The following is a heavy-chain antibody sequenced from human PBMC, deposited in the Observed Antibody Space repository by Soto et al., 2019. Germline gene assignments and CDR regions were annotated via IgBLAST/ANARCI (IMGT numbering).Heavy chain of an antibody. CDR2: ISAYNGNT. D-gene: IGHD1-26*01. J-gene: IGHJ5*02. V-gene: IGHV1-18*01. Sequence: ASVKVSCKASGYTFTSYGISWVRQAPGQGLEWMGWISAYNGNTNYAQKLQGRVTMTTDTSTSTAYMELRSLRSDDTAVYYCARDRTWADVDVGNWFDPWGQGSLVTVAS. CDR3: ARDRTWADVDVGNWFDP. CDR1: GYTFTSYG.